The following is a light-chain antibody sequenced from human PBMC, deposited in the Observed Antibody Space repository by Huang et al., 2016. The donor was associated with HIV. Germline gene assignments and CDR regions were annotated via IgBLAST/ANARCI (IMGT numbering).Light chain of an antibody. CDR3: QQYFTTPRT. CDR1: QSLLSTSNDKNN. Sequence: DIVMTQSPDSLSVSLGERATINCKSSQSLLSTSNDKNNLAWYQQKPGQPPKLLIYWASTRASGVPDRFSGSGSGPDFSLTISSLQAEDAAVYYCQQYFTTPRTFGPGTKVEIK. J-gene: IGKJ3*01. V-gene: IGKV4-1*01. CDR2: WAS.